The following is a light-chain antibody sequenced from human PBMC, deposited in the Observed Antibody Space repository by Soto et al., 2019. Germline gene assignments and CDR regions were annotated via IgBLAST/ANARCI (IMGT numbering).Light chain of an antibody. Sequence: IVLTQSPATLSVSPGERATLSCRASQGVSTNLAWYQQKPGQAPRLLIYGASTRATGVPARFSGSGSGPEFTLTISSLQSEDFAVYYCQHYNNWPPWAFGQGTKVGIK. CDR1: QGVSTN. V-gene: IGKV3-15*01. CDR3: QHYNNWPPWA. CDR2: GAS. J-gene: IGKJ1*01.